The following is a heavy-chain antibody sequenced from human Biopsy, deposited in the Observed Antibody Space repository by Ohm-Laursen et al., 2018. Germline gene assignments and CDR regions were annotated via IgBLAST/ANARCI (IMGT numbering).Heavy chain of an antibody. J-gene: IGHJ4*02. Sequence: SLRLSCSASGFTFSSYAMNWVRQAPGKGLEWVSVINTSGSSTHYADSVKGRFTISRDNSKNTLYLQMNSLRGEDTAVYYCAKCMTGGCIYSFDHWGQGTLVTVSS. CDR1: GFTFSSYA. CDR2: INTSGSST. D-gene: IGHD2-21*01. V-gene: IGHV3-23*01. CDR3: AKCMTGGCIYSFDH.